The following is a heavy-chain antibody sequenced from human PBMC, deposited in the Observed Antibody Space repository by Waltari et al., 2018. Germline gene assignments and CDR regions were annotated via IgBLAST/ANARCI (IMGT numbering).Heavy chain of an antibody. Sequence: QVQLVQSGAEVKKPGSSVKVSCKASGGTFSSYAISWVRQAPGQGLEWMGGIIPSFGTANYAKKFQGRVTITADESTSTAYMELSSLRSEDTAVYYCARLWVRRGYDCLWGQGTLVTVSS. D-gene: IGHD5-12*01. CDR1: GGTFSSYA. J-gene: IGHJ4*02. CDR2: IIPSFGTA. V-gene: IGHV1-69*13. CDR3: ARLWVRRGYDCL.